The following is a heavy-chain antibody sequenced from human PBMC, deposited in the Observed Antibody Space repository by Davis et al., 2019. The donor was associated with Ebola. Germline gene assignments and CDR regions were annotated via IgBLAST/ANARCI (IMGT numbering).Heavy chain of an antibody. Sequence: GGSLRLSCAASGFTVSSNYMSWVRQAPGKGLEWVSTLGLSADTYYADSVKGRFTISRDNSKNTLHLQMNSLRVKDTAIYYCAKDTSNVWFDVWGQGTMVTVSS. CDR3: AKDTSNVWFDV. CDR2: LGLSADT. J-gene: IGHJ3*01. D-gene: IGHD6-19*01. CDR1: GFTVSSNY. V-gene: IGHV3-53*01.